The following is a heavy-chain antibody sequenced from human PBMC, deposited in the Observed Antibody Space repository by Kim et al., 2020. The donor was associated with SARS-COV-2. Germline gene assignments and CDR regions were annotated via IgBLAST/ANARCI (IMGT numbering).Heavy chain of an antibody. Sequence: ITNYTPSLKSRVTMSVDKSTNQFSLYLISVTAADTAVYYCTRNFYYCIDVWGQGTTVTVS. CDR3: TRNFYYCIDV. V-gene: IGHV4-4*02. J-gene: IGHJ6*02. CDR2: IT.